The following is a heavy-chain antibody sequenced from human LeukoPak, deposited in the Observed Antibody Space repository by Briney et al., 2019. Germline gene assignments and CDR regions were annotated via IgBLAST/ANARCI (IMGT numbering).Heavy chain of an antibody. CDR1: GGSISSSNW. CDR2: IYHSGST. CDR3: ARSRSNDAFDI. J-gene: IGHJ3*02. V-gene: IGHV4-4*02. Sequence: PSGTLSLTCAVSGGSISSSNWWSWVRQPPGKGLEWIGEIYHSGSTNYNPSLKSRVTISVDTSKNQFSLKLSSVTAADTAVYYCARSRSNDAFDIWGQGTMVTVSS.